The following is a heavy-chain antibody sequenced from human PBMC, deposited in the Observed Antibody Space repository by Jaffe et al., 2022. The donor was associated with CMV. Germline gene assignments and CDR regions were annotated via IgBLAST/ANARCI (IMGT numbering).Heavy chain of an antibody. CDR1: GFTFSNYG. CDR3: ARGFDSYYYVMDV. CDR2: ILYDGSNK. D-gene: IGHD2-21*01. J-gene: IGHJ6*02. Sequence: QVQLVESGGGVVQPGRSLRLSCAASGFTFSNYGMHWVRQAPGKGLEWVALILYDGSNKYYADSVKGRFTISRDNSKNTLYLQMNSLRTEDTAVYYCARGFDSYYYVMDVWGQGTTVTVSS. V-gene: IGHV3-33*01.